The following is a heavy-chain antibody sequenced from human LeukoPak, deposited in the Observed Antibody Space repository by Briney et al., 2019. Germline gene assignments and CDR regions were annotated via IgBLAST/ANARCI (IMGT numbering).Heavy chain of an antibody. Sequence: SETLSLTCAVYGGSFSGYYWSWIRQPPGKGLEWIGEINHSGSTNYNPSLKSRVTISVDTSKNQFSLKLSSVTAADTAVYYCARLWFGESTKNWFDPWGQGTLVTVSS. D-gene: IGHD3-10*01. CDR3: ARLWFGESTKNWFDP. J-gene: IGHJ5*02. CDR2: INHSGST. CDR1: GGSFSGYY. V-gene: IGHV4-34*01.